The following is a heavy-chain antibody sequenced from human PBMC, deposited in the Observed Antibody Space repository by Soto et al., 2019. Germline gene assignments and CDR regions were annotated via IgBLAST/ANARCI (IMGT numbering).Heavy chain of an antibody. CDR1: GFTFSSYG. Sequence: GGSLRLSCAASGFTFSSYGMHWVRQAPGKGLEWVAVISYDGSNKYYADSVKGRFTISRDNSKNTLYLQMNSLRAEDTAVYYCAKDGAYYDFWSGYYPYYYYGMDVWGQGTTVTVSS. CDR3: AKDGAYYDFWSGYYPYYYYGMDV. J-gene: IGHJ6*02. CDR2: ISYDGSNK. V-gene: IGHV3-30*18. D-gene: IGHD3-3*01.